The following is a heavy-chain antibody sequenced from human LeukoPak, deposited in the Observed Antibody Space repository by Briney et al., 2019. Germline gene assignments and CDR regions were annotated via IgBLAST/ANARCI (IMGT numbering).Heavy chain of an antibody. CDR2: IFYSGST. Sequence: YPSETLSLTCTVSGGSISTSNYYWGWIRQPPGKGLEWIGNIFYSGSTYYNPSLKSRVTISVDQPKNQFSLKLTSVTAADTAVYYCALFDYISVWSRGAFDIWGQGTMVTVSS. CDR1: GGSISTSNYY. CDR3: ALFDYISVWSRGAFDI. V-gene: IGHV4-39*07. D-gene: IGHD6-19*01. J-gene: IGHJ3*02.